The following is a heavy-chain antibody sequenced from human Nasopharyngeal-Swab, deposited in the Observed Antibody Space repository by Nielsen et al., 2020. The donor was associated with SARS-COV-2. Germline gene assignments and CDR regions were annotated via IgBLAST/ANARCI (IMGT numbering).Heavy chain of an antibody. CDR1: GGSISSSNW. CDR2: IYYSGST. CDR3: ARSGSYYYGMDV. J-gene: IGHJ6*02. V-gene: IGHV4-4*02. Sequence: SETLSLTCAVSGGSISSSNWWSWVRQPPGKGLEWIGYIYYSGSTNYNPSLKSRVTISVDTSKNQFSLKLSSVTAADTAVYYCARSGSYYYGMDVWGQGTTVTVSS.